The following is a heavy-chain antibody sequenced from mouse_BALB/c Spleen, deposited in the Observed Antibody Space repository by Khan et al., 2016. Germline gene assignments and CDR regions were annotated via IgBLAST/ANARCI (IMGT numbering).Heavy chain of an antibody. CDR1: GFNIKDTY. CDR2: IDPANGNT. Sequence: VQLLQSGAELVKPGASVKFSCTASGFNIKDTYMHWVQQRPEQGLEWIGRIDPANGNTTYDPKFQGKATITADTSSNTAYLQLSSLTSEDTAVYYCASGRTAFAYWGQGTLVTVSA. J-gene: IGHJ3*01. CDR3: ASGRTAFAY. D-gene: IGHD4-1*01. V-gene: IGHV14-3*02.